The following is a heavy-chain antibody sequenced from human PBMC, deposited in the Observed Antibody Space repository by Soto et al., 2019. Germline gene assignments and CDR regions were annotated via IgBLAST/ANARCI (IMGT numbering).Heavy chain of an antibody. CDR3: TTHTGTVSDYYYYMDV. V-gene: IGHV3-15*01. J-gene: IGHJ6*03. D-gene: IGHD4-17*01. Sequence: GGSLRLSCAASGFTFSNAWMSWVRQAPGRGLEWVGLIKSKTDDETTDYGAPVKGRFTISRDDSKNTLYLQMNSLRTEDTAVYHCTTHTGTVSDYYYYMDVWGKGATVTVSS. CDR2: IKSKTDDETT. CDR1: GFTFSNAW.